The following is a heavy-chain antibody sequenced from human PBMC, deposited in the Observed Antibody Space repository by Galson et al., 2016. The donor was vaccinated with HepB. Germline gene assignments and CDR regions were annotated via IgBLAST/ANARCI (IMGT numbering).Heavy chain of an antibody. D-gene: IGHD3-16*01. CDR1: GFTLSTYA. CDR3: AKGGMLIPRFDY. J-gene: IGHJ4*02. Sequence: SLRLSCAASGFTLSTYAMSWVRQAPGKGLEWVSTIRGNGGNTSYADSVKGRFTISRDSSKNTVYLQMNSLRAGDTAVYYCAKGGMLIPRFDYWGQGTLVTVSS. V-gene: IGHV3-23*01. CDR2: IRGNGGNT.